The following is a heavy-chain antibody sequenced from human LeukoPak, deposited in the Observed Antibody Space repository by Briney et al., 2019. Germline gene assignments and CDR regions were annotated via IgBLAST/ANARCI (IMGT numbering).Heavy chain of an antibody. CDR2: VHDSAGT. V-gene: IGHV4-34*01. J-gene: IGHJ4*02. Sequence: PSETLSLTCAVYGGSFSGYYWSWIRQPPGKGLEWLGYVHDSAGTIYNPSLKSRVTISVGTSKTQFSLKVTSVTTADTAVYYCAKGRKDFDTNLGPFDSWGQGILVTVS. D-gene: IGHD3-9*01. CDR1: GGSFSGYY. CDR3: AKGRKDFDTNLGPFDS.